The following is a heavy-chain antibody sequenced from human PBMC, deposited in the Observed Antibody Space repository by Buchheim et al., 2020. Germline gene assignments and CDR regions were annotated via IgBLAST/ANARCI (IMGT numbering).Heavy chain of an antibody. Sequence: QVQLVESGGGVVQPGRSLRLSCAASGFTFSSYGMHWVRQAPGKGLEWVAVISYDGSNKYYADSVKGRFTISRDNSKNTLYLQMNSLRAEDTAMYYCAKDLAAAGFVDYWGQGTL. CDR2: ISYDGSNK. CDR3: AKDLAAAGFVDY. CDR1: GFTFSSYG. J-gene: IGHJ4*02. D-gene: IGHD6-13*01. V-gene: IGHV3-30*18.